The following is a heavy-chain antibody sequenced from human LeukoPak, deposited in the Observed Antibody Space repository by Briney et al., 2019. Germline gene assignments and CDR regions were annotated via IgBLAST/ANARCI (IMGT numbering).Heavy chain of an antibody. Sequence: SETLSLTCSVSGGYINNPTYYWGWIRQPPGKGLEWIGSMHYSGSAYYNPSLKSRVTISVDTSKNQFSLKLSSVTAADTAVYYCARHAGRIAAAFHFDYWGQGTLVTVSS. CDR3: ARHAGRIAAAFHFDY. D-gene: IGHD6-13*01. J-gene: IGHJ4*02. CDR1: GGYINNPTYY. CDR2: MHYSGSA. V-gene: IGHV4-39*01.